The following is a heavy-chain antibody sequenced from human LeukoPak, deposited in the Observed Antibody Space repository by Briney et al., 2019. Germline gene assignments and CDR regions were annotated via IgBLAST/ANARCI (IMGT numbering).Heavy chain of an antibody. CDR3: ARGLRCSSTSCPTGPPFDY. J-gene: IGHJ4*02. Sequence: SETLSLTCAVYGGSFSGYYWSWIRQPPGKGLEWIGEINHSGSTYYSPSLKSRVTISVDRSKNQFSLKLSSVTAADTAVYYCARGLRCSSTSCPTGPPFDYWGQGTLVTVSS. V-gene: IGHV4-34*01. CDR2: INHSGST. CDR1: GGSFSGYY. D-gene: IGHD2-2*01.